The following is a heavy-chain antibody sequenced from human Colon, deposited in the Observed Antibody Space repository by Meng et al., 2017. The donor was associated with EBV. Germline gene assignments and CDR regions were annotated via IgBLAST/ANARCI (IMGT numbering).Heavy chain of an antibody. CDR3: LRGSGGSV. CDR1: GASITHHSG. Sequence: VHSRASCPRLGDTPAAAFRHAPCSGASITHHSGWAWVRQSPGKGLRWLGEIPNRGSSAYNPSLKSRVSMSIDKSNNQFSLKLTSVTAADTAVYHCLRGSGGSVWGQGTLVTVSS. V-gene: IGHV4-4*03. CDR2: IPNRGSS. D-gene: IGHD3-10*01. J-gene: IGHJ1*01.